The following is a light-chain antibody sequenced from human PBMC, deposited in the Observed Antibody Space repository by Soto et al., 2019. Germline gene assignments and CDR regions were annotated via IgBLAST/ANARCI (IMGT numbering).Light chain of an antibody. CDR1: QSVLYSSKNKNY. CDR3: QQYYSIPHT. J-gene: IGKJ2*01. V-gene: IGKV4-1*01. Sequence: DIVMTQSPDSLAVSLGERATINCKSSQSVLYSSKNKNYLAWYQQKPGQPPKLLIYWASTRESGVPDRFSGSGSGTDFTLTIRSLQAEDVAVYYCQQYYSIPHTFGQGTKLEIK. CDR2: WAS.